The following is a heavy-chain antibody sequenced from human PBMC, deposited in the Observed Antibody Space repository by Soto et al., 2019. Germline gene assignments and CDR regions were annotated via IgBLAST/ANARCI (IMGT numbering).Heavy chain of an antibody. V-gene: IGHV5-51*01. J-gene: IGHJ3*01. D-gene: IGHD2-15*01. CDR2: FYPGDSTS. CDR3: ARIIGYCRNNDCSWTFDV. CDR1: GYSFISYW. Sequence: PGESLKISCKTSGYSFISYWVAWVRQLPGKGPEWMGTFYPGDSTSTYSPSFQGQVTISVDTSITTAYLQLNSLKASDTAMYYCARIIGYCRNNDCSWTFDVWGQGTMVTVSS.